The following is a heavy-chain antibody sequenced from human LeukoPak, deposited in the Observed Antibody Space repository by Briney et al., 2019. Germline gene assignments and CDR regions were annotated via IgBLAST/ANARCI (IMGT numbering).Heavy chain of an antibody. CDR3: AKGTGDTAYYFDF. Sequence: KAGGSLRLSCTTSGFTFSSYALSWVRQAPGKGLEWVSGIRVSGSTYYPDSVTGRFTISRDNSENTLYLQMSGLRAEDTAIYYCAKGTGDTAYYFDFWGQGVLVTVSS. V-gene: IGHV3-23*01. D-gene: IGHD7-27*01. J-gene: IGHJ4*02. CDR2: IRVSGST. CDR1: GFTFSSYA.